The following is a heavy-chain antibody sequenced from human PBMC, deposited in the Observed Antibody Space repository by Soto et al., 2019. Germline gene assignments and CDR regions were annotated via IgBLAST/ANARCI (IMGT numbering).Heavy chain of an antibody. D-gene: IGHD6-6*01. V-gene: IGHV4-30-4*01. CDR2: IYHSGST. J-gene: IGHJ5*02. CDR3: ASERPDGARLDP. Sequence: QVQLQESGPGLVKPSQTLSLTCTVSGGSISSGDYYWSWIRQPPGKGLEWIGYIYHSGSTYYNPALKSRVTISVDTSRNRFSLKLSSVTAADTAVYYCASERPDGARLDPWGQGALVTVSS. CDR1: GGSISSGDYY.